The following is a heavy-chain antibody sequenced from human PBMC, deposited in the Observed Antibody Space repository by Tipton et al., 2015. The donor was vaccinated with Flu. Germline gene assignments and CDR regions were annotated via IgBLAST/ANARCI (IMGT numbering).Heavy chain of an antibody. CDR1: DYSISSGYY. J-gene: IGHJ4*02. Sequence: LRLSCTVSDYSISSGYYWSWIRQPPGKGLEWIGYVYHSGSPNYSPSLKSRVTTSVDTSKNKFSLNLSSVSAADTAVYYCSTYQRSVITGCDNWGQGTLVTVSS. CDR2: VYHSGSP. CDR3: STYQRSVITGCDN. V-gene: IGHV4-61*01. D-gene: IGHD3-16*01.